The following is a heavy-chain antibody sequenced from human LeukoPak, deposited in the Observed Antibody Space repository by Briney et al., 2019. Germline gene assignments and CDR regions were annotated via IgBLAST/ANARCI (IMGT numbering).Heavy chain of an antibody. D-gene: IGHD3-22*01. CDR2: ITTSSDTK. CDR1: GFTFSDYS. CDR3: ARPHPNNYDSSGYLSWNDY. Sequence: PGGSLRLSCAASGFTFSDYSMDWVRQAPGKGLEWVSYITTSSDTKYYADSVKRRFTISRDNAKNSLYLQMNSLRAGDTAVYYCARPHPNNYDSSGYLSWNDYWGQGTLVTVSS. J-gene: IGHJ4*02. V-gene: IGHV3-48*01.